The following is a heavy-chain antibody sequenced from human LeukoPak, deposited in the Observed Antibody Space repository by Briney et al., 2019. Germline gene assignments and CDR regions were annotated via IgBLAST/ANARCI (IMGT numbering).Heavy chain of an antibody. CDR3: ARRVTTDILFDY. J-gene: IGHJ4*02. D-gene: IGHD4-11*01. CDR1: GGSISSSSYY. V-gene: IGHV4-39*07. Sequence: SETLSLTCTVSGGSISSSSYYWGWIRQPPGKGLEWIGSIYYSGSTNYNPSLKSRVTISVGTSKNQFSLKLSSVTAADTAVYYCARRVTTDILFDYWGQGTLVTVSS. CDR2: IYYSGST.